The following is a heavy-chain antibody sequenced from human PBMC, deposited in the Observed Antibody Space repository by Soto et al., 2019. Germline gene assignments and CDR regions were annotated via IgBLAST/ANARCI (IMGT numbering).Heavy chain of an antibody. CDR2: ISAYNGNT. Sequence: ASVKVSCKASGYTFTSYGISWVRQAPGQGLEWMGWISAYNGNTNYAQKLQGRVTMTTDTSTSTAYMELRSLRSDDTAVYYCAIDNSAILGGAHMDVWGQGTTVTVSS. J-gene: IGHJ6*02. CDR3: AIDNSAILGGAHMDV. CDR1: GYTFTSYG. V-gene: IGHV1-18*01. D-gene: IGHD3-3*01.